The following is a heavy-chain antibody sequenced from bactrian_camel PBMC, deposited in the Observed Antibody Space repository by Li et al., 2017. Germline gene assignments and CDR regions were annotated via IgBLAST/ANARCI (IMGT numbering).Heavy chain of an antibody. CDR1: IFTYGDAD. Sequence: HVQLVESGGGSVQAGGSLTLSCSAAIFTYGDADVGWYRQALGSECELVSIWGSDGTDYYSESVKGRFTISKDNAENTLDLRMDNLKTEDSAMYYCAAGFSIPCSSGMDYWGKGTQVTVS. J-gene: IGHJ7*01. D-gene: IGHD3*01. CDR2: WGSDGTD. V-gene: IGHV3S55*01.